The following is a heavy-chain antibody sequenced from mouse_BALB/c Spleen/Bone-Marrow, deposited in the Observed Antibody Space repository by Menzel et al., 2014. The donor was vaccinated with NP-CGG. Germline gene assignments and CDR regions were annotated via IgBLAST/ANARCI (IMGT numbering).Heavy chain of an antibody. Sequence: QVQLKESGAELVRPGTSVKVSCKASGYAFTNYLIEWVKQRPGQGLEWIGVINPGSGGTNYNEKFKGKATLTADKSSSTDYMQLSSLTSDDSAVYFCARRDYSFAYWGQGTLVTVSA. CDR3: ARRDYSFAY. J-gene: IGHJ3*01. V-gene: IGHV1-54*01. CDR2: INPGSGGT. D-gene: IGHD2-13*01. CDR1: GYAFTNYL.